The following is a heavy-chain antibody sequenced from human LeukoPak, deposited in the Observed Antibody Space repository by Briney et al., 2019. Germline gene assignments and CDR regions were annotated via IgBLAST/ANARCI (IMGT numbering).Heavy chain of an antibody. Sequence: GGSLRLSCAASGFTFSSYWMSWVRQAPGKGLEWVANIKQDGSEKYYVDSVKGRFTISRDNAKNSLYLQMNSLRAEDTAVYHCASALVPAALFDYWGQGTLVTVSS. D-gene: IGHD2-2*01. CDR1: GFTFSSYW. CDR3: ASALVPAALFDY. CDR2: IKQDGSEK. V-gene: IGHV3-7*01. J-gene: IGHJ4*02.